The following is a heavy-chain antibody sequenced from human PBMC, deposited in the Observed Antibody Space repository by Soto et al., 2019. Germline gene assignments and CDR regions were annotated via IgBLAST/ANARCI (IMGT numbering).Heavy chain of an antibody. CDR1: GFTFSSYG. CDR2: ISYDGSNK. CDR3: AKIDRPLYLAYWFDP. V-gene: IGHV3-30*18. Sequence: SLRLSCAASGFTFSSYGMHWVRQAPGKGLEWVAVISYDGSNKYYADSVKGRFTISRDNSKNTLYLQMNSLRAEDTAVYYCAKIDRPLYLAYWFDPWGQGTLVTVSS. J-gene: IGHJ5*02. D-gene: IGHD1-26*01.